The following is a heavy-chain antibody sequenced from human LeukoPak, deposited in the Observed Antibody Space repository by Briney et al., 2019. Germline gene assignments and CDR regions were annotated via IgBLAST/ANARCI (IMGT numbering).Heavy chain of an antibody. J-gene: IGHJ3*02. CDR2: ISSSSSYM. V-gene: IGHV3-21*04. Sequence: GGSLRLSCAGSGFTFSRYSMNWVRQAPGKGLEWVSSISSSSSYMYYADSVKGRFTTSRDNSKNTLYLQMNSLRAEDTAVYYCAKDSLLVVVTGDAFDIWGQGTMVTVSS. CDR3: AKDSLLVVVTGDAFDI. D-gene: IGHD2-21*02. CDR1: GFTFSRYS.